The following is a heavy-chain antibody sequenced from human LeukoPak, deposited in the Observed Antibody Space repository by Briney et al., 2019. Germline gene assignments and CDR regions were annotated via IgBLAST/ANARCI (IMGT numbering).Heavy chain of an antibody. Sequence: SVKVSCKASGGTFSSYAISWVRQAPGQGLEWMGGIIPIFGTADYAQKFQGRVTITADKSTSTAYMELSSLRSEDTAVYYCASPILTYYGSSGYLAPLAGWGQATLATV. D-gene: IGHD3-22*01. J-gene: IGHJ4*02. CDR1: GGTFSSYA. V-gene: IGHV1-69*06. CDR2: IIPIFGTA. CDR3: ASPILTYYGSSGYLAPLAG.